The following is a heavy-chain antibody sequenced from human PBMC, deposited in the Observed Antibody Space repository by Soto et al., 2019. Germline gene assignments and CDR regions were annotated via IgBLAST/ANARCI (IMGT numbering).Heavy chain of an antibody. D-gene: IGHD6-19*01. V-gene: IGHV3-53*01. CDR3: AKERSSGWSLDY. CDR1: GFTVSSSQ. J-gene: IGHJ4*02. Sequence: GGSLRLSRAASGFTVSSSQMPWLRQAPGKALEWVSVIFIGGTTQYAVSVKGRFTVSRDNSKNTLYLQMNSLRAEDTAVLYCAKERSSGWSLDYWGQGTLVTVSS. CDR2: IFIGGTT.